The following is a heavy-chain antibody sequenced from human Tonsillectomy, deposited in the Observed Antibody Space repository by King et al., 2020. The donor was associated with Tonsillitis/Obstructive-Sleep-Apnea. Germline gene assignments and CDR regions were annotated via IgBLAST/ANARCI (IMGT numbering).Heavy chain of an antibody. CDR1: GFTFDDYA. J-gene: IGHJ4*02. V-gene: IGHV3-9*01. D-gene: IGHD2-2*01. Sequence: DVQLVESGGGLVQPGRSLRLSCAASGFTFDDYAMHWVRQAPGKGLEWVSGISWNSGIILYADSVKGRFTISRDNAKNFVYLQMNSLGAEDTAFYYCTKVERQYCSTSSCQFDYWGQGTLVAVSS. CDR2: ISWNSGII. CDR3: TKVERQYCSTSSCQFDY.